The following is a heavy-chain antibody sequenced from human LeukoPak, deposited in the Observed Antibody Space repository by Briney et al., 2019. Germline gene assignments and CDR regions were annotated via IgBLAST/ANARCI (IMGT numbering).Heavy chain of an antibody. CDR1: GFTFSSYW. D-gene: IGHD6-13*01. Sequence: GGSLRLSCAASGFTFSSYWMSWVRQAPGKGLEWVANIKQDGSEKYYVDSVKGRFTISRDNAKNSLYLQMNSLRAEDTAVYYCARGNVIAAAGTSYFDYWGQGTLVTVSS. V-gene: IGHV3-7*01. CDR2: IKQDGSEK. J-gene: IGHJ4*02. CDR3: ARGNVIAAAGTSYFDY.